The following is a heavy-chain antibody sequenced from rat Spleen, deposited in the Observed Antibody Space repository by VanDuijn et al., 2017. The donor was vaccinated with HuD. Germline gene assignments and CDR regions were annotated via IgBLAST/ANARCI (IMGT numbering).Heavy chain of an antibody. Sequence: EVKLVESGGGLVQPGRSLKLSCAASGFSFSSFAMAWVRQAPKKGLEWVATITSGGSNTYYPDSVKGRFTISRDNAKSTLYLQMDSLRSEDTATYYCTTWDYYNNRFDYWGQGVMVTVSS. CDR2: ITSGGSNT. D-gene: IGHD1-10*01. CDR1: GFSFSSFA. CDR3: TTWDYYNNRFDY. J-gene: IGHJ2*01. V-gene: IGHV5-46*01.